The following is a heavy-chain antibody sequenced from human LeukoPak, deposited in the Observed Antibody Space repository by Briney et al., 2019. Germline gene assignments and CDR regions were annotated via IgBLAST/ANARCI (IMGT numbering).Heavy chain of an antibody. J-gene: IGHJ4*02. CDR1: GGSIGSSSYY. Sequence: SETLSLTCTVSGGSIGSSSYYWGWIRQPPGKGLEWIGTIYYSGSTSYNPSLKSRVTISVDTSKNQFSLKLSSVTAADTAVYYCARATFSGWYVFDYWGQGTLVTVSS. V-gene: IGHV4-39*07. CDR3: ARATFSGWYVFDY. CDR2: IYYSGST. D-gene: IGHD6-19*01.